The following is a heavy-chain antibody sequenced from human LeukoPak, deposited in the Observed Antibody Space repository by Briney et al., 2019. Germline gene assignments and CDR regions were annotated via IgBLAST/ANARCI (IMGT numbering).Heavy chain of an antibody. CDR2: MNPRSGDT. D-gene: IGHD6-13*01. Sequence: ASVKVSCKTSGYSFTDYFMHWVRQAPGQGLECMGWMNPRSGDTNYAQKFQGRVTVTRDTSTSTAYMELSRLRSDDTAVYYCARGGSSSLNFDYWGQGTLVTVSS. J-gene: IGHJ4*02. CDR1: GYSFTDYF. V-gene: IGHV1-2*02. CDR3: ARGGSSSLNFDY.